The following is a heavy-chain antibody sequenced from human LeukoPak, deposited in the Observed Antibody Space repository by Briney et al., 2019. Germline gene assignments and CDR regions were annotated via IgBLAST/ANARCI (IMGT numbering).Heavy chain of an antibody. CDR2: ISGSGGST. V-gene: IGHV3-23*01. J-gene: IGHJ4*02. D-gene: IGHD3-9*01. CDR3: AKGGRDYDILTGYYSRNPFDY. Sequence: GRSLRLSCAASGFTFSSYAMSWVRQAPGKGLEWVSAISGSGGSTYYADSVKGRFTISRDNSKNTLYLQMNSLRAEDTAVYYCAKGGRDYDILTGYYSRNPFDYWGQGTLVTVSS. CDR1: GFTFSSYA.